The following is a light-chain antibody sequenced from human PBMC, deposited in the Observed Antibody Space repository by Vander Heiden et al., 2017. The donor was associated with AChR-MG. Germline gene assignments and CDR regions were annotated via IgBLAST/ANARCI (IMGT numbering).Light chain of an antibody. CDR3: AAWDDSLTGLVV. Sequence: QSVLTQPPSASGTPGQRVTISCSGSSPNIGSNAVNWYQQLPGTAPKLLIYNNYQRPSGVPDRFSGSKSGTSASLAISGLQSEDEAHYFCAAWDDSLTGLVVFGGGTELTVL. CDR1: SPNIGSNA. J-gene: IGLJ2*01. V-gene: IGLV1-44*01. CDR2: NNY.